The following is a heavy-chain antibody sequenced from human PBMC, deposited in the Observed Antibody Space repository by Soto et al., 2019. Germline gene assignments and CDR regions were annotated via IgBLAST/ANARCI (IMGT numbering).Heavy chain of an antibody. V-gene: IGHV1-69*01. CDR1: GGTFSSYA. J-gene: IGHJ5*02. Sequence: QVQLVQSGAEVKKPGSSVKVSCKASGGTFSSYAISWVRQAPGQGLEWMGGIIPIFGTANYAQKFQGRDTITADESTSTANRELSSLRSEDTAVYYCASELTELLGWFDPWGQGTLVTVSS. D-gene: IGHD1-7*01. CDR3: ASELTELLGWFDP. CDR2: IIPIFGTA.